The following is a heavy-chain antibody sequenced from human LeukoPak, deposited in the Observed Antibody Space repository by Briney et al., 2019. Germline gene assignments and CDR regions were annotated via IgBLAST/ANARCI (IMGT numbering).Heavy chain of an antibody. Sequence: PGGSLRLSCAASGFTLSSYAMSWVRQAPGKGLEWVSAISGSGGSTYYADSVKGRFTISRDNSKNTLYLQMNSLRAEDTAVYYCAKDTDYYDSSGYLYFDYWGQGTLVTVSS. D-gene: IGHD3-22*01. V-gene: IGHV3-23*01. CDR3: AKDTDYYDSSGYLYFDY. J-gene: IGHJ4*02. CDR1: GFTLSSYA. CDR2: ISGSGGST.